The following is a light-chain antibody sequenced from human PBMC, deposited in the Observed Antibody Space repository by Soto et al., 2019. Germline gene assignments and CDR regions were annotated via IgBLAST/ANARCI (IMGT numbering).Light chain of an antibody. CDR3: QQFNNYIT. J-gene: IGKJ5*01. Sequence: IQMTQSPSSLSASVGDRVTITCRASQGISSALAWYQQKPGKAPKLLIYDASSFESGVPSRFSGSGSGTDFTLTISSLQPEDFATYYCQQFNNYITFGQGTRLEIK. CDR1: QGISSA. V-gene: IGKV1D-13*01. CDR2: DAS.